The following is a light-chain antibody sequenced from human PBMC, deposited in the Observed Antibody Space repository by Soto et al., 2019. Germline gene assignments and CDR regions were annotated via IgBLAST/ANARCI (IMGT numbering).Light chain of an antibody. CDR2: DAS. J-gene: IGKJ1*01. CDR1: QTVTTY. V-gene: IGKV1-39*01. Sequence: DIQMTQSPSSLSASVGDRVTITCRASQTVTTYLNWYQHKPGKAPKLLIFDASSLQSGVPSRISGSGSGTDFTLTISSLQPEDIATYYCQQSYSTPETFGQGTNVEIK. CDR3: QQSYSTPET.